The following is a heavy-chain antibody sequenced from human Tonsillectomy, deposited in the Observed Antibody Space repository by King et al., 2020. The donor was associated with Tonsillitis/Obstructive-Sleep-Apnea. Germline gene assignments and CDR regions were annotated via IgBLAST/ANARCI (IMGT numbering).Heavy chain of an antibody. Sequence: VQLVQSGAEVKKPGASVKVSCKASGYTFTDYYMHWVRQAPGQGLEWMGWINPNRGGTNYAQKFQGRVTMTRDTSISTAYMELSRLRSDDTAVYYCARDHDFANWFDHWGQGTLVTVSS. J-gene: IGHJ5*02. CDR3: ARDHDFANWFDH. CDR1: GYTFTDYY. CDR2: INPNRGGT. V-gene: IGHV1-2*02. D-gene: IGHD3-3*01.